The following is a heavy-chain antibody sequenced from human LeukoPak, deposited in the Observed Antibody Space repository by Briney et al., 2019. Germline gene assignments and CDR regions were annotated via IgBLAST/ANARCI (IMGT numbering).Heavy chain of an antibody. V-gene: IGHV3-7*01. CDR3: ARDHCSSTSCPNWFDP. Sequence: GGSLRHSCAASGFTFSSYWMSWVRQAPGKGLEWVANIKQDGSEKYYVDSVKGRFTISRDNAKNSLYLQMNSLRAEDTAVYYCARDHCSSTSCPNWFDPWGQGTLVTVSS. J-gene: IGHJ5*02. D-gene: IGHD2-2*01. CDR1: GFTFSSYW. CDR2: IKQDGSEK.